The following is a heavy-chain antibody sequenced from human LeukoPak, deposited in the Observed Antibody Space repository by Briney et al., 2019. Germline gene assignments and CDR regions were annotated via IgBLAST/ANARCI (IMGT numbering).Heavy chain of an antibody. CDR2: INPSGGST. D-gene: IGHD3-22*01. Sequence: ASVKVSCKASGYTFTSCYMHWVRQAPGQGLEWMGIINPSGGSTSYAQKFQGRVTMTRDTSTSTVYMELSSLRSEDTAVYYCASPLMEYDSSGYFSFRYWGQGTLVTVSS. CDR1: GYTFTSCY. CDR3: ASPLMEYDSSGYFSFRY. V-gene: IGHV1-46*01. J-gene: IGHJ4*02.